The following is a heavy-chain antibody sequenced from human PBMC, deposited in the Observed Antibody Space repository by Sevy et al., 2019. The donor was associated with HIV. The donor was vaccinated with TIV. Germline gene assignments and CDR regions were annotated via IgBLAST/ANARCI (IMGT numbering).Heavy chain of an antibody. J-gene: IGHJ4*02. CDR2: FDPEDGET. CDR1: GYTLSELS. CDR3: AITKDYYDNSGYPFDY. Sequence: ASVKVSCKVFGYTLSELSMLWVRQTPGKGLEWMGSFDPEDGETIYAQKFQGRVAMTEDTSTDTAYMELRSLRSEDTAVFYCAITKDYYDNSGYPFDYWGQGTLVTVSS. D-gene: IGHD3-22*01. V-gene: IGHV1-24*01.